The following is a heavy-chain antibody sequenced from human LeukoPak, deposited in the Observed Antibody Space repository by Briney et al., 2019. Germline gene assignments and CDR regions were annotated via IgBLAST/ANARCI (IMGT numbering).Heavy chain of an antibody. V-gene: IGHV3-74*01. D-gene: IGHD5-18*01. CDR2: IDTDGSTT. CDR3: VRGGSGSSYGEFVS. Sequence: GGSLRLSCAASGFTFRNYWMHWIRRVPGKGLVWVSRIDTDGSTTNYADSVEGRFTISRDNARNTVYLQMNSLSADDTGVYYCVRGGSGSSYGEFVSWGQGTLVTVSS. J-gene: IGHJ5*01. CDR1: GFTFRNYW.